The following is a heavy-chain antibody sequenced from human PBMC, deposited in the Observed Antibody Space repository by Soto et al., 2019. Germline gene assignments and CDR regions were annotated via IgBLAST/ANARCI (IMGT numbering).Heavy chain of an antibody. CDR2: IIPIFGTA. J-gene: IGHJ3*02. D-gene: IGHD3-3*01. CDR1: GGTFSSYA. CDR3: ARDEEVRFLRGSWNAFDI. Sequence: HVQLVQSGAEVKKPGSSVKVSCKASGGTFSSYAISWVRQAPGQGLEWMGGIIPIFGTANYAQKFQGRVTITADESTSTDYMELSSLRSEVTAVYYCARDEEVRFLRGSWNAFDIWGQGTMVTVSS. V-gene: IGHV1-69*01.